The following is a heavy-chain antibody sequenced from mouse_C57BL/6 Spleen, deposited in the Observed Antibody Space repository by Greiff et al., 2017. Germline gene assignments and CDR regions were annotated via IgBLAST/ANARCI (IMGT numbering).Heavy chain of an antibody. CDR1: GYTFTDYE. D-gene: IGHD2-4*01. V-gene: IGHV1-15*01. J-gene: IGHJ4*01. Sequence: QVQLQQSGAELVRPGASVTLSCKASGYTFTDYEMHWVKQTPVHGLEWIGAIDPETGGTAYNQKFKGKAILTADKSSSTAYMELRSLTSEDSAVYYCTRYDYDPYYAMDYWGQGTSVTVSS. CDR2: IDPETGGT. CDR3: TRYDYDPYYAMDY.